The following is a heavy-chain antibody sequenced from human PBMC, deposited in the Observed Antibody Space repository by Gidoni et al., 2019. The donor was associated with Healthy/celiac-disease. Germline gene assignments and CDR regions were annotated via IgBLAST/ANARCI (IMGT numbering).Heavy chain of an antibody. Sequence: EVQLVVSGGGLVQPGRSLRLSCAASGFTFDDDAMHWVRQGPGKGREWVSGISWNSGSIGYADSVKGRFTISRDNAKNSLYLQMNSRRAEDTALYYCAKVVAPISYYYGMDVWGQGTTVTVSS. J-gene: IGHJ6*02. CDR3: AKVVAPISYYYGMDV. CDR2: ISWNSGSI. V-gene: IGHV3-9*01. D-gene: IGHD2-15*01. CDR1: GFTFDDDA.